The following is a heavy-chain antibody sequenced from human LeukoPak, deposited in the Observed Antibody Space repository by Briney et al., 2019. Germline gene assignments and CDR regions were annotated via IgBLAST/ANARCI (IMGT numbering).Heavy chain of an antibody. CDR1: GGSISGYF. CDR2: IYYTGST. CDR3: ARHDPVGHFLRGMDV. Sequence: SETLSLTCAVSGGSISGYFWSWSRQPPGKGLEWIWYIYYTGSTIYNPSLRSRVTMSVDVSKNQFSLDLTSVTAADTAVYYCARHDPVGHFLRGMDVWGQGTTVTVSS. J-gene: IGHJ6*02. V-gene: IGHV4-59*08. D-gene: IGHD2/OR15-2a*01.